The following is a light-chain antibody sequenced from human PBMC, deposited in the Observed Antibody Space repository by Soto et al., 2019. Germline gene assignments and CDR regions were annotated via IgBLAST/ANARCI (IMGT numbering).Light chain of an antibody. J-gene: IGKJ1*01. CDR2: KAS. Sequence: IQMTQSPSSLSASVGDRVTITCRASQSITSYLSWYQQKPGKAPKLLIYKASTLKSGVPSRFSGSGSGTEFTLTISSLQPDDFATYYCQHYNSYSEAFGQGTKVDIK. V-gene: IGKV1-5*03. CDR1: QSITSY. CDR3: QHYNSYSEA.